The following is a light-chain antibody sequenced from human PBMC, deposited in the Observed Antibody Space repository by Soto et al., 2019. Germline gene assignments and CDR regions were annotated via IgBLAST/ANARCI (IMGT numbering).Light chain of an antibody. CDR3: QQYNNWPPWT. Sequence: EIVMTQSPATLSVSPGERATLSCRASQSVSSNLSWYQQKPGQPPRLLIYGASTRATGIPARFSGSGSRTEFTLTISSLQSEDFAVYYCQQYNNWPPWTFGQGTKVEIK. CDR1: QSVSSN. J-gene: IGKJ1*01. V-gene: IGKV3-15*01. CDR2: GAS.